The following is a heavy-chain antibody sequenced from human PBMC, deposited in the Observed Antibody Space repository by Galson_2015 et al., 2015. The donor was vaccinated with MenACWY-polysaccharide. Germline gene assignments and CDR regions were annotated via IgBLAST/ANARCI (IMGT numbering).Heavy chain of an antibody. CDR3: ARLLATVTTLTSGMDV. CDR1: GYSFTSYW. Sequence: QSGAEVKKPGESLKISCKGSGYSFTSYWIGWVRQMPGKGLEWMGIIYPGDSDTRYSPSFQGQVTISADKSISTAYLQWSSLKASDTAMYYCARLLATVTTLTSGMDVWGQGTTVTVSS. CDR2: IYPGDSDT. D-gene: IGHD4-17*01. V-gene: IGHV5-51*03. J-gene: IGHJ6*02.